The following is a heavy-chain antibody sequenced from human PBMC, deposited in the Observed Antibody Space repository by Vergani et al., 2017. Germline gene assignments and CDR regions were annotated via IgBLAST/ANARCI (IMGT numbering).Heavy chain of an antibody. CDR3: AKVGRSEVAGTFGAFDI. Sequence: LESGGGLVQPGGSIRLSCFGSGFTFSTFIMHAMSWVRQAPGKGLEWVSTLSASDRRTHYADSVKGRFTISRDISKNTLFLHMNSLRPEDTAVYYCAKVGRSEVAGTFGAFDIWGQGTMVTVSS. V-gene: IGHV3-23*01. CDR2: LSASDRRT. J-gene: IGHJ3*02. D-gene: IGHD6-19*01. CDR1: GFTFSTFIMHA.